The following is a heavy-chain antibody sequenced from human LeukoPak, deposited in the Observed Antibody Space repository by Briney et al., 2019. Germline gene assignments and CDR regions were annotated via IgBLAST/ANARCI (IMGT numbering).Heavy chain of an antibody. Sequence: GGSLRLSCAASGFTFSNYAMNWVRQAPGKGLEWVSAISGSGNTHYEDSVKGRFTISRDNSKNTLYLQMNSLRAEDTAVYYCAKSSGNYVYVGDSWGQGTLVTVSS. CDR3: AKSSGNYVYVGDS. CDR1: GFTFSNYA. V-gene: IGHV3-23*02. CDR2: ISGSGNT. J-gene: IGHJ4*02. D-gene: IGHD3-16*01.